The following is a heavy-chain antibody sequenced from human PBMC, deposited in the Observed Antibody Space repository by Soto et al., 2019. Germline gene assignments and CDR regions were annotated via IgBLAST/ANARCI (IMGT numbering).Heavy chain of an antibody. Sequence: GGSLRLSCAASGFNFSNHNMHWVRQAPGKGLEWVALISYDGSNKYYADSVKGRFTISRDNSKNTLYLQMNSLRAEDTAVYYCAKVWAHTAAWLDYWGQGTLVTVSS. CDR3: AKVWAHTAAWLDY. CDR2: ISYDGSNK. D-gene: IGHD2-21*02. CDR1: GFNFSNHN. V-gene: IGHV3-30*18. J-gene: IGHJ4*02.